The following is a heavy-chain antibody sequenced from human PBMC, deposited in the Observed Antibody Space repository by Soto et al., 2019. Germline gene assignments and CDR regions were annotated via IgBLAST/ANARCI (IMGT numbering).Heavy chain of an antibody. D-gene: IGHD3-22*01. Sequence: EVQLVESGGGLVQPGRSLRLSCEVTGFSLSTYSMNWVRQAPGKGLEWVSFVSSSGVTIYYTDSVKGRFTISRDTANNSLYLQMDSLRDEDPAVYYCARDSRFSSDEDYLYYYGMDVWGQGTTVTVSS. V-gene: IGHV3-48*02. J-gene: IGHJ6*02. CDR2: VSSSGVTI. CDR1: GFSLSTYS. CDR3: ARDSRFSSDEDYLYYYGMDV.